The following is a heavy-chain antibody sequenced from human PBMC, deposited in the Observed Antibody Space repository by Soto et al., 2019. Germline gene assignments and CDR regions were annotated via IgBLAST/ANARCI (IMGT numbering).Heavy chain of an antibody. D-gene: IGHD6-19*01. Sequence: QVDLVQSGAEVKKPGASVTISCKASGSAITRYYIHWVRQAPGRGLEWMGIINPGGGSASYAQKFQDRVTIDKDRPTGTVYMDLRSLRTEDTAVYYCARDTSGWSLNGLDVWGQGTTVNVSS. CDR1: GSAITRYY. J-gene: IGHJ6*02. V-gene: IGHV1-46*01. CDR3: ARDTSGWSLNGLDV. CDR2: INPGGGSA.